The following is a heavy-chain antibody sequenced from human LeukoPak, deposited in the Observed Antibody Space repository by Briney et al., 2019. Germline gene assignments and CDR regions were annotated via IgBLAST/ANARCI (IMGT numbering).Heavy chain of an antibody. CDR1: GSSISGSTSY. CDR3: ARGYDY. CDR2: INYSGST. D-gene: IGHD3-22*01. J-gene: IGHJ4*02. V-gene: IGHV4-39*01. Sequence: SETLSLTCTVSGSSISGSTSYWGWIRQPPGKGLDWIGIINYSGSTYYNPSLRSRVTISVDTSKNQFSLKLNSVTASDMAVYYCARGYDYWGQGTLVTVSS.